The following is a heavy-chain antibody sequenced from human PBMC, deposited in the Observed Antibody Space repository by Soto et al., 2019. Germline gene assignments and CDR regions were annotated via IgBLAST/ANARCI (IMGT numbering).Heavy chain of an antibody. V-gene: IGHV3-23*01. CDR2: ISASGDST. CDR1: GFTFSSSA. Sequence: PGGSLRLSCSASGFTFSSSAMGWVRQAPGKGLEWVSSISASGDSTPYADSVKGRFTISRDNSKNTVYLQMNSLRVEDTALYYCARGGITAPRYYWGQGTLVTAPQ. J-gene: IGHJ4*02. D-gene: IGHD3-16*01. CDR3: ARGGITAPRYY.